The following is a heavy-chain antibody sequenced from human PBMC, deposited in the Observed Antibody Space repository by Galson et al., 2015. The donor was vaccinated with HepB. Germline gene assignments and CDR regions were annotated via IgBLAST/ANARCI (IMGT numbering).Heavy chain of an antibody. D-gene: IGHD3-3*01. CDR3: ARGVLEWSRDRYYYYMDV. V-gene: IGHV4-61*01. Sequence: QVQLQESGPGLVRPSETLSLTCTVSGDSVTSGSYYWSWIRQPPGKELEWIGYLQYAGGSNYGSSFKSRVSISVDTPNNQLSLKVKSVAAADTAVYYCARGVLEWSRDRYYYYMDVWGEGTTVVVSS. CDR2: LQYAGGS. J-gene: IGHJ6*03. CDR1: GDSVTSGSYY.